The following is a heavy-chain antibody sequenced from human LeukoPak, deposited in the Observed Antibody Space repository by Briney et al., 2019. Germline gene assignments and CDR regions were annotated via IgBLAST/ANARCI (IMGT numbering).Heavy chain of an antibody. CDR2: ISYDGSNK. D-gene: IGHD3-22*01. Sequence: GGSLRLSCAASGFTFSAYGAHWVRQAPGKGLEWVAVISYDGSNKYYADSVKGRFTISRDNSKNTLYLQMNSLRPQDTAMYYCAKDLFPPPSSGFEYWGQGTLVTVSS. CDR1: GFTFSAYG. J-gene: IGHJ4*02. V-gene: IGHV3-30*18. CDR3: AKDLFPPPSSGFEY.